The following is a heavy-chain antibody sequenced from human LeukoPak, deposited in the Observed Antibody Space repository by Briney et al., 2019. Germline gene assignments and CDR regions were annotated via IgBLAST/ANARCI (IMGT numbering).Heavy chain of an antibody. CDR1: GDSVSSNSAA. CDR2: TYYRSKWYD. J-gene: IGHJ4*02. CDR3: ARDRVGAAYYFDY. D-gene: IGHD1-26*01. Sequence: SRTLSLTCAISGDSVSSNSAAWNWIRQSPSRGLEWLGRTYYRSKWYDDYAVSVKSPITINPDTSKNHFSLKLNSLTPEDTAVYYCARDRVGAAYYFDYWGQGTLVTVSS. V-gene: IGHV6-1*01.